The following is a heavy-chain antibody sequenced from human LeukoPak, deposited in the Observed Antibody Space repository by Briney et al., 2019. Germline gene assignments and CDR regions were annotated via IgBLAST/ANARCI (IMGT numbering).Heavy chain of an antibody. J-gene: IGHJ3*01. V-gene: IGHV4-30-2*01. CDR3: ARGSGWMVDAFDV. CDR1: GGSISSGAFY. CDR2: IYHSGAT. Sequence: PSETLSLTCSVSGGSISSGAFYWSWLRQTPGKGLEWIGYIYHSGATDYNPSLQSRVTMSVDRSKNQFSLNLNSVTAADTAVYYCARGSGWMVDAFDVWGQGTMVTVSS. D-gene: IGHD6-19*01.